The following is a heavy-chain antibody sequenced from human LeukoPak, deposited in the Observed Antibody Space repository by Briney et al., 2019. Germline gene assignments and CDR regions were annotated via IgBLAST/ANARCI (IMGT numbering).Heavy chain of an antibody. D-gene: IGHD3-3*01. J-gene: IGHJ5*02. CDR1: GYSFTSYW. CDR2: IYPGDSDT. V-gene: IGHV5-51*01. CDR3: ARLPRGLWSGFQPVFDP. Sequence: GESLKISCKGSGYSFTSYWIGWVRQMPGKGLEWMGIIYPGDSDTRYSPSFQGQVTISADKSISIAYLQWSSLKASDTAMYYCARLPRGLWSGFQPVFDPWGQGTLVTVSS.